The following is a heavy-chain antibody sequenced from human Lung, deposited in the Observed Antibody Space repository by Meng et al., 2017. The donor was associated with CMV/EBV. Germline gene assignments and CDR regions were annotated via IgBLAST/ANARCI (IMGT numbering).Heavy chain of an antibody. CDR2: MPHRGSS. CDR3: LRRSGGSV. J-gene: IGHJ1*01. Sequence: VQCGESGTALVKPSENLSLTCAVSGDSITNHNWWAWVRQPPGKGLEWIGGMPHRGSSAYNPSLKSRVSVSIDKSKNQFSLKLTSVTAADTAVYHCLRRSGGSVWGQGTLVTVSS. V-gene: IGHV4-4*02. CDR1: GDSITNHNW. D-gene: IGHD3-10*01.